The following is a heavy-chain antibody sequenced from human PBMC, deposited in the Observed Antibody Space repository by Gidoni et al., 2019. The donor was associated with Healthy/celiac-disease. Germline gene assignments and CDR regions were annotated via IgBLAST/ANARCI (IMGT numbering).Heavy chain of an antibody. Sequence: QVPLVQSGAAVKTPVSSVKVSCKASGGTFSSYAISWVRQAPGQGLEWMGGSIPIFGTANDAKKFQGRVTITADESTSTAYMELSSLRSEDTAVYYCAREGYENSAFDYWGQGTLVTVSS. CDR3: AREGYENSAFDY. CDR1: GGTFSSYA. D-gene: IGHD2-2*01. J-gene: IGHJ4*02. CDR2: SIPIFGTA. V-gene: IGHV1-69*01.